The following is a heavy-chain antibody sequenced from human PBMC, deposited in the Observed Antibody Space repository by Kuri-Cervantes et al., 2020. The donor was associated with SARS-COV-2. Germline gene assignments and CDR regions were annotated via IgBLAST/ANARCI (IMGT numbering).Heavy chain of an antibody. CDR3: ASNSDYGDPIDY. D-gene: IGHD4-17*01. V-gene: IGHV1-18*01. CDR2: ISAYNGNT. J-gene: IGHJ4*02. Sequence: ASVKVSCKASGYTFTSYGISWVRQAPGQGLEWMGWISAYNGNTNYAQKLQGRVTMTTDTSASTAYMELSSLRSEDTAVYYCASNSDYGDPIDYWGQGTLVTVSS. CDR1: GYTFTSYG.